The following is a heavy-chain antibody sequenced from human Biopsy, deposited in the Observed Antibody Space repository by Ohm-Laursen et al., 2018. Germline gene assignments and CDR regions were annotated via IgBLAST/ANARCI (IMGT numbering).Heavy chain of an antibody. D-gene: IGHD3-9*01. CDR2: INHRGTT. CDR1: GGSFSDYY. J-gene: IGHJ5*01. CDR3: VGGTVTVFNALILLPGRGWSDS. Sequence: GTLSLTCAVYGGSFSDYYWTWIRQPPGKGLEWIGEINHRGTTNYNPSLKSRVAISVDTSKNQFSLTLRSLTAADRAMYYCVGGTVTVFNALILLPGRGWSDSWGQGTPVTVSS. V-gene: IGHV4-34*01.